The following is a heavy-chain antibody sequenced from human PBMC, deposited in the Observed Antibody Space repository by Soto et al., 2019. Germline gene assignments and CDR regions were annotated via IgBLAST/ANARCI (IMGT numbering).Heavy chain of an antibody. D-gene: IGHD3-10*01. Sequence: GASVKVSCKASGYTFTSYGISWVRQAPGQGLEWMGWISAYNGNTNYAQKLQGRVTMTTDTSTSTAYMELRSLRSGDTAVYYCARRRVVRGVMTYYYGMDVWGQGTTVTVSS. J-gene: IGHJ6*02. CDR2: ISAYNGNT. CDR3: ARRRVVRGVMTYYYGMDV. CDR1: GYTFTSYG. V-gene: IGHV1-18*04.